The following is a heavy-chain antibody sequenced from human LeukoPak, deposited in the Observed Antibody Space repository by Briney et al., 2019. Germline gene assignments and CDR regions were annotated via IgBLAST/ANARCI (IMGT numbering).Heavy chain of an antibody. V-gene: IGHV4-34*01. CDR3: ARPLYYYYYMDV. Sequence: SETLSLTCAVYGGSFSGYYWSWIRQPPGKGLEWIGEINHSGSTNYNPSLKSRVTISVDTSKNQFSLKLSSVTAADTAVYYCARPLYYYYYMDVWGKGTTVTFSS. CDR2: INHSGST. CDR1: GGSFSGYY. J-gene: IGHJ6*03.